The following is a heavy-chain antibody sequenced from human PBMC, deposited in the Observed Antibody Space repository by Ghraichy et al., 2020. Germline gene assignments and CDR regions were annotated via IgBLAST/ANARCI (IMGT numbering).Heavy chain of an antibody. D-gene: IGHD6-13*01. CDR2: INNSVGT. CDR3: ARGTMTASWYVID. CDR1: GGSLSGYW. J-gene: IGHJ4*02. Sequence: SQTLSLTCAVYGGSLSGYWWNWIRQSPGKGLEWIGEINNSVGTNYNPSLKSRVTISEDTSKNQFSLKLNSVTAADTAVYYCARGTMTASWYVIDWGQGTRVTVSS. V-gene: IGHV4-34*01.